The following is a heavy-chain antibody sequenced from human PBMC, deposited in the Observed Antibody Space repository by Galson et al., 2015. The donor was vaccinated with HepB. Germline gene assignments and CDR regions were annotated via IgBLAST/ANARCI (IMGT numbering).Heavy chain of an antibody. V-gene: IGHV3-30*18. Sequence: SLRLSCAASGFPFNNNGMHWVRQAPGKGLEWVAVIPHDGDFIRYADSVRARFTIPLDNSKNTLYLQMISLRTADTAVYYCVKGCDPTCHTIVLDPWGQGTLVTVSS. CDR1: GFPFNNNG. J-gene: IGHJ5*02. CDR3: VKGCDPTCHTIVLDP. CDR2: IPHDGDFI. D-gene: IGHD3-9*01.